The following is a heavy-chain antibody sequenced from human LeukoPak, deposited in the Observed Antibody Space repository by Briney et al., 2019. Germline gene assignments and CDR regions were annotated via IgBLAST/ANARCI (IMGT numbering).Heavy chain of an antibody. CDR2: IYYSGST. CDR3: ASRSGWYLRLSEYFQH. D-gene: IGHD6-19*01. CDR1: GGSISSSSNY. V-gene: IGHV4-39*07. J-gene: IGHJ1*01. Sequence: PSETLSLTCTVSGGSISSSSNYWGWIRQPPGKGLEWIGSIYYSGSTYYNPSLKSRVTISVDTSKNQLSLKLSSGTAADTAVYYCASRSGWYLRLSEYFQHWGQGTLVTVSS.